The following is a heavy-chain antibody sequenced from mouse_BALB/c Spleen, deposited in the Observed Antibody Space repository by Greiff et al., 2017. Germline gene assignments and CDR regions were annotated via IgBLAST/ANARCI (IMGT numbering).Heavy chain of an antibody. CDR3: ARDYGYAGYLDY. J-gene: IGHJ2*01. CDR2: IWSGGST. D-gene: IGHD1-2*01. CDR1: GFSFTSYG. Sequence: QVQLKESGPGLVQPSQTLSITCTVSGFSFTSYGVHWVRQSPGKGLEWLGEIWSGGSTDYNAAFISRLSISKDNSKSQVFFKMNSLQANDTAIYYCARDYGYAGYLDYWGQGTTLTVSS. V-gene: IGHV2-2*02.